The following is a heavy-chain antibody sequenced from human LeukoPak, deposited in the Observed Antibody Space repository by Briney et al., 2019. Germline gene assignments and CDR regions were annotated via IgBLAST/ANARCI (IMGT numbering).Heavy chain of an antibody. J-gene: IGHJ4*02. CDR3: ARGKGQQPPDY. V-gene: IGHV1-2*04. D-gene: IGHD6-13*01. CDR2: INPNSGGT. Sequence: ASVKVSYKASGYTFTGYYMHWVRQAPGQGLEWMGWINPNSGGTNYAQKFQGWVTMTRDMSISTAYMELSRLRSDDTAVYYSARGKGQQPPDYWGQGTLVTVPS. CDR1: GYTFTGYY.